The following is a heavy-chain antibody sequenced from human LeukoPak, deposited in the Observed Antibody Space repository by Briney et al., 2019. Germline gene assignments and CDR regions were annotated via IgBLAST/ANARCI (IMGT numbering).Heavy chain of an antibody. Sequence: PGGSLRLSCAASGFNFNNYWMSWLRQAPGKGLEWVANIKDDGSEEYYVDSVKGRFTISRDNAKNSLFLQMNTLKAEDTAVYYCARLELGWGAYYYYGMDVWGQGTTVTVSS. CDR3: ARLELGWGAYYYYGMDV. CDR2: IKDDGSEE. J-gene: IGHJ6*02. D-gene: IGHD3-10*01. CDR1: GFNFNNYW. V-gene: IGHV3-7*01.